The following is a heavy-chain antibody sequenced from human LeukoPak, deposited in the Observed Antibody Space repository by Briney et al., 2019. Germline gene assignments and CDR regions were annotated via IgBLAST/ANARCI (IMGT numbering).Heavy chain of an antibody. CDR3: VKDRGGSPFYGMDV. CDR1: GGSISSYY. V-gene: IGHV3-23*01. J-gene: IGHJ6*02. D-gene: IGHD1-26*01. Sequence: ETLSLTCTVSGGSISSYYWSWIRQPPGKGLEWVSTISGSGGAGTYYADSVKGRFTVSRDNSRNTLYLPMNSLRAEDTAVYYCVKDRGGSPFYGMDVWGQGTTVTVSS. CDR2: ISGSGGAGT.